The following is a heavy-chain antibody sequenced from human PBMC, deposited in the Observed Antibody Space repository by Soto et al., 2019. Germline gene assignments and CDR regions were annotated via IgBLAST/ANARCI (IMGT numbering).Heavy chain of an antibody. CDR1: GGSFSGYY. Sequence: SETLSLTCAVYGGSFSGYYWSWIRQPPEKGLEWIGEINHSGSTNYNPSLKSRVTISVDTSKNQFSLKLSSVTAADTAVYYCARSLAAAGRGVSFQHWGQGTLVTVSS. CDR2: INHSGST. J-gene: IGHJ1*01. D-gene: IGHD6-13*01. CDR3: ARSLAAAGRGVSFQH. V-gene: IGHV4-34*01.